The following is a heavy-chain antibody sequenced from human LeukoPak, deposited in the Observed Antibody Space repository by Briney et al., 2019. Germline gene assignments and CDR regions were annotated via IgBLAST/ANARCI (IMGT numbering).Heavy chain of an antibody. Sequence: GSSMKVSCKASGGTFSSYAISWVRQAPGQGLEWMGGIIPIFGTATYAQKFQGRVTITTDESTSTAYMELSSLRSEDTGVYYCASGDSGYDYYWGQGTLVTVSS. J-gene: IGHJ4*02. CDR2: IIPIFGTA. CDR3: ASGDSGYDYY. V-gene: IGHV1-69*05. CDR1: GGTFSSYA. D-gene: IGHD5-12*01.